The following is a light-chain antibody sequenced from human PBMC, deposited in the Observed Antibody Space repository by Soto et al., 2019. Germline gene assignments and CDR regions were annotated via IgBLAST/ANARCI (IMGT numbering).Light chain of an antibody. Sequence: QSVLTQPASVSGSPGQSITISCTATSSDVGLYKYVSWYQQHPGKAPKLIIYDVTNRPSGVSSRFSGSKSGNTASLTISGLLPDDEAAYYCMSPTTSVTWVFGGGTKVTVL. CDR3: MSPTTSVTWV. V-gene: IGLV2-14*03. CDR2: DVT. CDR1: SSDVGLYKY. J-gene: IGLJ3*02.